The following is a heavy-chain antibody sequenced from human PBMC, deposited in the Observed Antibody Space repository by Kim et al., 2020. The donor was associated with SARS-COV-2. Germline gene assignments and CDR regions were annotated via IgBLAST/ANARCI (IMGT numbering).Heavy chain of an antibody. CDR1: GFTFSSYS. J-gene: IGHJ5*02. CDR2: ISSSSSYI. Sequence: LSLTCAASGFTFSSYSMNWVRQAPGKGLEWVSSISSSSSYIYYADSVKGRFTISRDNAKNSLYLQMNSLRAEDTAVYYCARDDPPSSCSPWGQGTLVTVSS. V-gene: IGHV3-21*01. CDR3: ARDDPPSSCSP. D-gene: IGHD3-10*02.